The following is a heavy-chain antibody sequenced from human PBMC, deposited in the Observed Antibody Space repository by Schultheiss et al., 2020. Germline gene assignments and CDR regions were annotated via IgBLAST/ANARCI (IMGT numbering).Heavy chain of an antibody. CDR2: IIPIFGTA. CDR1: GYTFTSYG. CDR3: ATRYYYYGMDV. Sequence: VKVSCKASGYTFTSYGISWVRQAPGQGLEWMGGIIPIFGTANYAQKFQGRVTITADESTSTAYMELSSLRSEDTAVYYCATRYYYYGMDVWGQGTTVTVAS. V-gene: IGHV1-69*13. J-gene: IGHJ6*02.